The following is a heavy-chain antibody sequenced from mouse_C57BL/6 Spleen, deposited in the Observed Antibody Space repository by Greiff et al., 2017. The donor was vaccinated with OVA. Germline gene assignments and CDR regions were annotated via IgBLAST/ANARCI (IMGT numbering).Heavy chain of an antibody. V-gene: IGHV2-2*01. J-gene: IGHJ4*01. D-gene: IGHD2-5*01. Sequence: VQLQQSGPGLVQPSQSLSITCTVSGFSLTSYGVHWVRQSPGKGLEWLGVLWSGGSTDYNAAFISRLSISKDNSKSQVFFKMNSLQADDTAIYYCARNSNYPYYAMDYWGQGTSVTVSS. CDR1: GFSLTSYG. CDR2: LWSGGST. CDR3: ARNSNYPYYAMDY.